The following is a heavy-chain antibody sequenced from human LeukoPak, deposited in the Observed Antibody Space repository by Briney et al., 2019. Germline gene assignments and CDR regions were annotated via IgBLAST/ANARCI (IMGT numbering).Heavy chain of an antibody. V-gene: IGHV5-10-1*01. CDR1: GYSFTSYW. D-gene: IGHD3-22*01. Sequence: GESLKISCKGSGYSFTSYWVSWVRQMPGKGLEWMGRIDPSDSYTNYSPSFQGHVTISADKSISTAYLQWSSLKASDTAMYYCVYDSSGYRGRPVDYWGQGTLVTVSS. CDR2: IDPSDSYT. J-gene: IGHJ4*02. CDR3: VYDSSGYRGRPVDY.